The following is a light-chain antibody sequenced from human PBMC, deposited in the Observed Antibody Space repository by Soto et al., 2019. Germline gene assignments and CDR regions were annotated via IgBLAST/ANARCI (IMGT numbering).Light chain of an antibody. V-gene: IGKV2-28*01. CDR2: LGS. CDR1: QSLLHSNGYNY. Sequence: DLVMTQSPLSLPVTPGEPASISCRSSQSLLHSNGYNYLDWYLQKPGQSPQLLIYLGSNRAAGVPDRFSGRGSGTDFTLKISRVEAEDVGVYYCMQALQTPRFTFGPGTKVDIK. CDR3: MQALQTPRFT. J-gene: IGKJ3*01.